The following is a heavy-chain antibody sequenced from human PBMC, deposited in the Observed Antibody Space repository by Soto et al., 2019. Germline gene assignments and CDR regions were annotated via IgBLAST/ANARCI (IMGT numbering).Heavy chain of an antibody. J-gene: IGHJ6*02. CDR1: GLTFSDYA. CDR2: IWYDGSNK. Sequence: GGSLRLSCAASGLTFSDYAMHWVRQAPGKGLEWVAVIWYDGSNKYYADSVKGRFTISRDNSKNTLYLQMNSLRAKDTAVYYCARERLTTGNYYYYYGMDVWGQGTTVTVSS. D-gene: IGHD4-4*01. CDR3: ARERLTTGNYYYYYGMDV. V-gene: IGHV3-33*08.